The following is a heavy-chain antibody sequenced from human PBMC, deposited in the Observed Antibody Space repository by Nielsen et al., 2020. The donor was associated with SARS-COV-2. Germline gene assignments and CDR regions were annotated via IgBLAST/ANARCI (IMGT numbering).Heavy chain of an antibody. Sequence: GGSLRLSCAASGFTFNNYGFYWVRQAPGKGLEWVASISYEGSKKYYADSLTGRFTVSRDTSKNTVYLQMNSLLVEDTAVYHCAKRRAVFMLTFGGEGAMDVWGQGTTASVSS. CDR3: AKRRAVFMLTFGGEGAMDV. D-gene: IGHD3-16*01. V-gene: IGHV3-30*18. J-gene: IGHJ6*02. CDR1: GFTFNNYG. CDR2: ISYEGSKK.